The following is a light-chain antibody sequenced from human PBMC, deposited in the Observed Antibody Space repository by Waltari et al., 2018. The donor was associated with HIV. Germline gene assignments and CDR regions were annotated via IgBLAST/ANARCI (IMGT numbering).Light chain of an antibody. Sequence: QSVLTQPPSVSGAPGQRVTISCTGSNSNIGSTYDVHWYQLLPGKAPKLLIYAHYHRPSGLPDRFSVSKSGASASLAITGLQAEDDADYSCQSYDSRLSAWVFGGGTKVTVL. CDR1: NSNIGSTYD. CDR3: QSYDSRLSAWV. CDR2: AHY. J-gene: IGLJ3*02. V-gene: IGLV1-40*01.